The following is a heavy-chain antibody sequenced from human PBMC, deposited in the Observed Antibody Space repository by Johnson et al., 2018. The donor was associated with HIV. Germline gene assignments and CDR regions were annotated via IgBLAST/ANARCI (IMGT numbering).Heavy chain of an antibody. V-gene: IGHV3-48*04. CDR2: ISSSGSTI. CDR3: ARDVREYSSSFDAFDV. D-gene: IGHD6-6*01. J-gene: IGHJ3*01. Sequence: EVQLVESGGGLVQPGGSLRLSCAASGFTFSSYWMSWVRQAPGKGLEWVSYISSSGSTIYYADSVKGRFTISRDNAKNSLYLQMNSLRAEDTALYYCARDVREYSSSFDAFDVWGQGTMVTVSS. CDR1: GFTFSSYW.